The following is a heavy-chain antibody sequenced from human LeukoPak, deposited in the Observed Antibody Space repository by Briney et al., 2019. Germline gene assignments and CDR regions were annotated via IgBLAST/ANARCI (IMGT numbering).Heavy chain of an antibody. Sequence: ASVNVSCKASGYIFTSYGISWVRQAPGQGLEWMGWISAYNSNTNYAQKLQGRVTMTTDTSTSTAYMELRSLRSDDTAVYYCARDMPYSSSWYGANFDYWGQGTLVTVSS. CDR1: GYIFTSYG. CDR2: ISAYNSNT. D-gene: IGHD6-13*01. J-gene: IGHJ4*02. V-gene: IGHV1-18*01. CDR3: ARDMPYSSSWYGANFDY.